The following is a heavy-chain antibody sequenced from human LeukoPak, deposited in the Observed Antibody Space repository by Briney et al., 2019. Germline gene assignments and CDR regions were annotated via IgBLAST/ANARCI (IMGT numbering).Heavy chain of an antibody. Sequence: SVKVSFKASGGTFSSYTISWVRQAPGQGLEWMGRIIPILGIANYAQKFQGRVTITADKSTSTAYMELSSLRSEDTAVYYCASGYYREAFDYWGQGTLVTVSS. CDR3: ASGYYREAFDY. J-gene: IGHJ4*02. CDR1: GGTFSSYT. V-gene: IGHV1-69*02. D-gene: IGHD3-3*01. CDR2: IIPILGIA.